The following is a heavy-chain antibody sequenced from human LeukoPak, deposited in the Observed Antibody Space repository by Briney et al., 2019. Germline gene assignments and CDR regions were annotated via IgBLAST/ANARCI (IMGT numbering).Heavy chain of an antibody. Sequence: SVKVSCKASGGTFSSYAISWVRQAPGQGLEWMGGIIPIFGTANYAQKFQGRVTITTDESTSTAYMELSSLRSEDTAVYYCASNYSDSSGYYHWGQGTLVTVSS. D-gene: IGHD3-22*01. CDR1: GGTFSSYA. J-gene: IGHJ5*02. V-gene: IGHV1-69*05. CDR2: IIPIFGTA. CDR3: ASNYSDSSGYYH.